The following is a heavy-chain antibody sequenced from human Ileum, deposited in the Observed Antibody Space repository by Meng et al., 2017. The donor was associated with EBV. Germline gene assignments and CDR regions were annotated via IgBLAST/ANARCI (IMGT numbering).Heavy chain of an antibody. D-gene: IGHD4-17*01. CDR1: GGSTSTGNFY. CDR2: IYYRGNT. V-gene: IGHV4-39*07. J-gene: IGHJ4*02. Sequence: QLQLQESGPVLVKPPETLSLTCTVSGGSTSTGNFYWGWIRQSPGKALECIGTIYYRGNTSYNPSLKSRLTISIDTSKNEFSLTLRSVTAADTALYYCASAYDYGDYEAFAYWGPGSLVTVSS. CDR3: ASAYDYGDYEAFAY.